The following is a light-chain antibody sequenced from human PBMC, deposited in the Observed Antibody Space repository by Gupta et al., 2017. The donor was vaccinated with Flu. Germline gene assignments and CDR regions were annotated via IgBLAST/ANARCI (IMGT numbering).Light chain of an antibody. V-gene: IGLV5-45*01. J-gene: IGLJ3*02. CDR1: GIDVGSYR. CDR2: YNSDSDR. Sequence: GIDVGSYRIYWYQQKPGSPPQYLLWYNSDSDRQQGSGVPSRFSGSKAASANAGILLISGLQSDDEADYYCMIWYNSAWVFGGGTKLTVL. CDR3: MIWYNSAWV.